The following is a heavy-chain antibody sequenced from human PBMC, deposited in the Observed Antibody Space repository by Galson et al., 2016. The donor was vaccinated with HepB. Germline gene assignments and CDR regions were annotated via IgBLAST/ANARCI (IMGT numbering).Heavy chain of an antibody. V-gene: IGHV4-59*01. CDR3: ARVFSSSWFYYFDF. D-gene: IGHD6-13*01. J-gene: IGHJ4*02. CDR1: GGSISSYF. Sequence: SETLSLTCTVPGGSISSYFWSWIRQPPGKGLDWIGYIYYTGSTNYNPSLKSRVTISVDTSKNQFSLKLTSVTAADTAVYYCARVFSSSWFYYFDFWGQGIQVTVSS. CDR2: IYYTGST.